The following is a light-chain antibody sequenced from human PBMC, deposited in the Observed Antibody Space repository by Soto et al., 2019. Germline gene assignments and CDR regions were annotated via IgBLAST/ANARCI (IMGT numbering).Light chain of an antibody. J-gene: IGLJ2*01. CDR2: EGG. CDR1: SSAVGTYTH. Sequence: QSALTQPASVSGSPGQSITISCTGTSSAVGTYTHVSWYQQFPDKAPKLIIYEGGERPSGVSNRFSGSKSDNTASLTISGLQAEDEADYYCCSYAGSHVVFGGGTKLTVL. V-gene: IGLV2-23*01. CDR3: CSYAGSHVV.